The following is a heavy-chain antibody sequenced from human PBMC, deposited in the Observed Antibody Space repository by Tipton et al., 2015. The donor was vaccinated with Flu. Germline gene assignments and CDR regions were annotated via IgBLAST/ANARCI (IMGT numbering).Heavy chain of an antibody. CDR2: IYHSGST. J-gene: IGHJ4*02. D-gene: IGHD2-15*01. V-gene: IGHV4-38-2*01. CDR3: ARHTYCSGGSCALDY. CDR1: GYSISSGYY. Sequence: TLSLTCAVSGYSISSGYYWGWIRQPPGKGLEWIGSIYHSGSTYYNPPLKSRVTMSVDTSKNQFSLKLSSVTAADTAVYYCARHTYCSGGSCALDYWGQGTLVTVSS.